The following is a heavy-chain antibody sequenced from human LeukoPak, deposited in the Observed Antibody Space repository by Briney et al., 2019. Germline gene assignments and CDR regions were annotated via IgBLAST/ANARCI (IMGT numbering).Heavy chain of an antibody. J-gene: IGHJ6*02. D-gene: IGHD2-15*01. CDR1: AGSFSNYY. CDR3: ASLKFEGSSNGVYYYYGMDV. V-gene: IGHV4-59*08. Sequence: PSESRSLTWTVAAGSFSNYYSGCIRQPPGKGLEWDGSIFYSVSTNYNPSLKSRVTISVDTSKNQYSLKLSSVTAADTAVYYCASLKFEGSSNGVYYYYGMDVWGQGTTVTVSS. CDR2: IFYSVST.